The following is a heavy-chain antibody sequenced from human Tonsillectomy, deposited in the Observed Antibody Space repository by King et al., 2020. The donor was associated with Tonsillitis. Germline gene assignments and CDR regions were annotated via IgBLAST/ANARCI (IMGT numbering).Heavy chain of an antibody. CDR2: ISWNSGSI. V-gene: IGHV3-9*01. J-gene: IGHJ4*02. CDR1: GFTFDDYA. D-gene: IGHD3-3*01. CDR3: AKDPRRKGITIFGVVILYYFDY. Sequence: QLVQSGGGLVQPGRSLRLSCAASGFTFDDYAMHWVRHAPGKGLEWVSGISWNSGSIGYADSVKGRFTISRDNAKNSLYLQMNSLRAEDTALYYCAKDPRRKGITIFGVVILYYFDYWGQGTLVTVSS.